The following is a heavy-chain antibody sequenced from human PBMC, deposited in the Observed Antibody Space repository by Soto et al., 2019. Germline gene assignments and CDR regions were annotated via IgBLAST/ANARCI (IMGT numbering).Heavy chain of an antibody. CDR1: GYTFTSYY. CDR3: ARDQGYYGSASNWFDP. D-gene: IGHD3-10*01. Sequence: ASVKVSCKASGYTFTSYYMHWVRQAPGQGLEWMGIINPSGGSTSYAQKFQGRVTMTRDTSTSTVYMELSSLRSEDTAVYYCARDQGYYGSASNWFDPWGQGNLVTVSS. CDR2: INPSGGST. V-gene: IGHV1-46*03. J-gene: IGHJ5*02.